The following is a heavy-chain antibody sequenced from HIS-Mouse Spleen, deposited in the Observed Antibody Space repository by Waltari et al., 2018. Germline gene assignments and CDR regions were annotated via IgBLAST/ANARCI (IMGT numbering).Heavy chain of an antibody. CDR3: ARDPTLDYWYFDL. CDR2: ISSSSSYI. V-gene: IGHV3-21*01. J-gene: IGHJ2*01. Sequence: EVQLVESGGGLVKPGGSLRLSCAASGFTFSSYSMNWVRQAPGKGLEWVSSISSSSSYIYYADSVKGRFTISRDNAKNSLYLQMNSLRAEDTAVYYCARDPTLDYWYFDLWGRGTLVTVSS. CDR1: GFTFSSYS. D-gene: IGHD6-6*01.